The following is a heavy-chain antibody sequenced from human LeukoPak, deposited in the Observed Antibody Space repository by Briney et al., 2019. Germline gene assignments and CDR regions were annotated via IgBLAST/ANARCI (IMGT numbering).Heavy chain of an antibody. D-gene: IGHD1-7*01. CDR2: IYYSGST. Sequence: SQTLSLTCTVSGGSISSGGYYWSWIRQHPGKGLEWIGYIYYSGSTYYNPSLKSRVTISVDTSKNQFSLKLSSVTAADTAVYYCARGSPRRYNWNLESDYWGQGTLVTVSS. CDR3: ARGSPRRYNWNLESDY. V-gene: IGHV4-31*03. CDR1: GGSISSGGYY. J-gene: IGHJ4*02.